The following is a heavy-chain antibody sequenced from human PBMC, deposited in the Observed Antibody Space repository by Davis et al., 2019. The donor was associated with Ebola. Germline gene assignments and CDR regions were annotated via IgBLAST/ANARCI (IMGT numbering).Heavy chain of an antibody. V-gene: IGHV3-33*01. Sequence: PGGSLRLSCAASGFTFSSYGMHWVRQAPGKGLEWVAVIWYDGSNKYYADSVKGRFTISRDNSKNTLYLQMNSLRAEDTAVYYCARKGYGDYAGWYFDLWGRGTLVTVSS. CDR2: IWYDGSNK. CDR3: ARKGYGDYAGWYFDL. J-gene: IGHJ2*01. CDR1: GFTFSSYG. D-gene: IGHD4-17*01.